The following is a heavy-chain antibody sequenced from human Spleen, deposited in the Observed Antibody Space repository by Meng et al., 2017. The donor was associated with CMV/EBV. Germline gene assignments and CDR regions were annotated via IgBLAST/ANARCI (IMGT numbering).Heavy chain of an antibody. D-gene: IGHD1-26*01. CDR1: EFTFSDYW. CDR3: ARGRGGIYWVDY. CDR2: IKQDGSEK. Sequence: GESLKISCAASEFTFSDYWMSWVRQAPGKGLEWVANIKQDGSEKYYVDSLKGRFTISRDNAKKSLYLQMNSLRAEDTAVYYCARGRGGIYWVDYWGQGTLVTVSS. V-gene: IGHV3-7*01. J-gene: IGHJ4*02.